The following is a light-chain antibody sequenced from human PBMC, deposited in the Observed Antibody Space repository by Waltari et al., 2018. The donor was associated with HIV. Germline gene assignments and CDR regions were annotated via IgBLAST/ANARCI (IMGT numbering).Light chain of an antibody. CDR3: QQTVRTPHT. Sequence: DIQMMQSPSSLSASVGDKFSITCRASQTISTYLNWYRQSPGMAPKLLIFSASNLQSGVPSRFSGTGYGTVFTLTVSSLEPEDFATDFCQQTVRTPHTFGQGTRVEIK. V-gene: IGKV1-39*01. CDR2: SAS. CDR1: QTISTY. J-gene: IGKJ5*01.